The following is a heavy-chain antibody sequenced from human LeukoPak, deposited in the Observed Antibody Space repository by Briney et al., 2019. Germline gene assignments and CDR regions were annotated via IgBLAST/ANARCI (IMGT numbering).Heavy chain of an antibody. D-gene: IGHD2-2*01. Sequence: PGGSLRLPCAASGFTFSSYAMHWVRQAPGKGLEWVAVISYDGSYKYYADSVKGRFTISRDNSKNTLYLQMNSLRAEDTAVYYCARDIVVVPDPYYYYYGMDVWGQGTTVIVSS. J-gene: IGHJ6*02. V-gene: IGHV3-30-3*01. CDR1: GFTFSSYA. CDR3: ARDIVVVPDPYYYYYGMDV. CDR2: ISYDGSYK.